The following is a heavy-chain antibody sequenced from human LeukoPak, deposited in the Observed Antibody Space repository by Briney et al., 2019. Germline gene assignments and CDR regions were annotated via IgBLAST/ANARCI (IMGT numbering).Heavy chain of an antibody. D-gene: IGHD3-10*01. CDR1: GGSISSSSYY. J-gene: IGHJ4*02. CDR2: IYYSGST. V-gene: IGHV4-39*01. Sequence: PSETLSLTCTVSGGSISSSSYYWGWIRQPPGTGLEWIGSIYYSGSTYYNPSLKSRVTISVDTSKNQFSLKLSSVTAADTAVYYCARWIQLWFNFRSGSYYTDYWGQGTLVTVSS. CDR3: ARWIQLWFNFRSGSYYTDY.